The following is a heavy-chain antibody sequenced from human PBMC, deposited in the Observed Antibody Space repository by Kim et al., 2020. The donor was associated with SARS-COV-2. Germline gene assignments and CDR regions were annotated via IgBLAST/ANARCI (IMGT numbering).Heavy chain of an antibody. Sequence: GGSLRLSCAASAFTVSTNYMSWVRQAPGKGLEWVSIIYVGGSTYYADSVKGRFTISRDISKNTLDLQMNSLRAEDTAIYHCARDTFYYGMDVWGQGTTVTVSS. V-gene: IGHV3-53*01. J-gene: IGHJ6*02. CDR1: AFTVSTNY. CDR3: ARDTFYYGMDV. CDR2: IYVGGST.